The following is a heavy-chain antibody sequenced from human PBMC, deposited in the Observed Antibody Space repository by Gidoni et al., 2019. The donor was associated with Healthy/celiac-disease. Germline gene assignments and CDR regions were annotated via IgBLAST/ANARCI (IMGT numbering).Heavy chain of an antibody. Sequence: QVQLQQWGAGLSKPSETLSPTCAVYGGSFSGYHWSWIRQPPGKGLEWIGEINHSGSTNYNPSLKSRVTISVDTSKNQFSLKLSSVTAADTAVYYCARGPLGIAVAGTFDYWGQGTLVTVSS. V-gene: IGHV4-34*01. J-gene: IGHJ4*02. CDR3: ARGPLGIAVAGTFDY. CDR2: INHSGST. D-gene: IGHD6-19*01. CDR1: GGSFSGYH.